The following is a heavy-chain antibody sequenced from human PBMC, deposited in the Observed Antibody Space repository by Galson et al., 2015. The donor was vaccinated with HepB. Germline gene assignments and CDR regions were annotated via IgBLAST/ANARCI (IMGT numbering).Heavy chain of an antibody. J-gene: IGHJ6*02. D-gene: IGHD6-13*01. Sequence: SLRLSCAASGFTFSSYGMHWVRQAPGKGLEWVAVIWYDGSNKYYADSVKGRFTISRDNSKNTLYLQMNSLRAEDTAVYYCARDRYSSSWYPIVSYGMDVWGQGTTVTVSS. V-gene: IGHV3-33*01. CDR1: GFTFSSYG. CDR3: ARDRYSSSWYPIVSYGMDV. CDR2: IWYDGSNK.